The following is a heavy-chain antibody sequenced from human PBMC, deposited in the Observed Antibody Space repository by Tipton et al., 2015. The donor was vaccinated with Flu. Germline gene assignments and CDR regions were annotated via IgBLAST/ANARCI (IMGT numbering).Heavy chain of an antibody. J-gene: IGHJ4*02. CDR2: IYHSGST. D-gene: IGHD7-27*01. Sequence: TLSLTCTVSGYSISSGYFWGWIRQFPGKGLEWIGSIYHSGSTDYNPSLKSRVTISVDTSKNQFSLKVRSVTAADTAVYYCARHVNWGSGYDHCGQGTLVTVSS. CDR3: ARHVNWGSGYDH. V-gene: IGHV4-38-2*02. CDR1: GYSISSGYF.